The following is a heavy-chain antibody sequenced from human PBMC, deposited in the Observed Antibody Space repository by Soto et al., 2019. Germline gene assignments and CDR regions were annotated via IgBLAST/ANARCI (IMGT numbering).Heavy chain of an antibody. J-gene: IGHJ4*02. CDR1: GGTFSSYA. Sequence: QVQLVQSGAEVKKPGSSVKVSCKASGGTFSSYAISWVRQAPGQGLEWMGGIIPIFGTANYAQKFQGRVTITADEPTSTAYMELSSLRSEDTAAYYCASTDCTIGVCYIIGGNWGQGTLVTVSS. CDR2: IIPIFGTA. D-gene: IGHD2-8*01. V-gene: IGHV1-69*12. CDR3: ASTDCTIGVCYIIGGN.